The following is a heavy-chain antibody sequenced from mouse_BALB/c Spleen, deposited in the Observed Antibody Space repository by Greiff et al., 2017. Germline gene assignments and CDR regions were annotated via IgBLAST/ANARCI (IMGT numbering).Heavy chain of an antibody. V-gene: IGHV5-6-5*01. CDR1: GFTFSSYA. J-gene: IGHJ4*01. Sequence: EVSVVESGGGLVKPGGSLKLSCAASGFTFSSYAMSWVRQTPEKRLEWVASISSGGSTYYPDSVKGRFTISRDNARNILYLQMSSLRSEDTAMYYCARGAYYGSSYAMDYWGQGTSVTVAS. CDR3: ARGAYYGSSYAMDY. CDR2: ISSGGST. D-gene: IGHD1-1*01.